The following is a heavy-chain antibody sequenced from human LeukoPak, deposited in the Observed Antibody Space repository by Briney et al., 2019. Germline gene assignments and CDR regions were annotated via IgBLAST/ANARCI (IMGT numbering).Heavy chain of an antibody. CDR3: ARATDSSSSLRY. V-gene: IGHV1-18*01. Sequence: ASVTVSCKVSGYTFTSYGISWVRQAPGQGLEWMGWISAYIGNTNYAQKLQGRVTMTTASSTSTAYMELRSLRSDDTAVYYCARATDSSSSLRYWGQGTLVTVSS. CDR1: GYTFTSYG. J-gene: IGHJ4*02. CDR2: ISAYIGNT. D-gene: IGHD6-13*01.